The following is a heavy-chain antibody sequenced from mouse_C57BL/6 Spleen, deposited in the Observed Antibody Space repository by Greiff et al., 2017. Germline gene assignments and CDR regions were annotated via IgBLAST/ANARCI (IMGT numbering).Heavy chain of an antibody. CDR1: GYAFSSYW. Sequence: QVQLKESGAELVKPGASVKISCKASGYAFSSYWLNWVKQRPGKGLEWIGQIQPGDGDTTYNGKFKGKATLTADKSSSTAYMQLSSLTSEDSAVYFCARLDYYGSRYFDVWGTGTTVTVSS. D-gene: IGHD1-1*01. CDR3: ARLDYYGSRYFDV. J-gene: IGHJ1*03. CDR2: IQPGDGDT. V-gene: IGHV1-80*01.